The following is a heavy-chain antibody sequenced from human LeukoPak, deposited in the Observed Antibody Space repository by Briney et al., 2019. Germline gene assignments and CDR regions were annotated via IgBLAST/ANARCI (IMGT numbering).Heavy chain of an antibody. CDR3: ARQGPYCGGDCSNYLDF. J-gene: IGHJ4*02. CDR2: IYHSGST. CDR1: GYSIRSGFY. V-gene: IGHV4-38-2*01. D-gene: IGHD2-21*01. Sequence: PSETLSLTCAVSGYSIRSGFYWDWIRQPPGKGLEWIGTIYHSGSTYYNPPLKSRVTISVDMSKNQFSLKLRSVTAADTAMYYCARQGPYCGGDCSNYLDFWGQGTLVTVSS.